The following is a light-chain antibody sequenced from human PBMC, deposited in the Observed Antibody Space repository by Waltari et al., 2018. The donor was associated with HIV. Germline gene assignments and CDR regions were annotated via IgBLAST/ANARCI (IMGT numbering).Light chain of an antibody. CDR2: KNV. J-gene: IGLJ3*02. CDR3: AAWDDSLNGPNWV. Sequence: QSVLTQPPSASGTPGQWVTISCSGSSSNIGCNILNWYQQFPGTAPNVLIYKNVHLPSGVPARFSGSKPGTSASLAISGLQSEDEADYYCAAWDDSLNGPNWVFGGGTKLTVL. CDR1: SSNIGCNI. V-gene: IGLV1-44*01.